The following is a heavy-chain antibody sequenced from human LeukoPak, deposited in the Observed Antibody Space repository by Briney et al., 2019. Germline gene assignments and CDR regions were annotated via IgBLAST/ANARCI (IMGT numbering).Heavy chain of an antibody. J-gene: IGHJ4*02. D-gene: IGHD5-18*01. CDR3: ARDVGTALVTGDY. CDR2: IYYSGST. CDR1: GGSISSSSYY. V-gene: IGHV4-39*07. Sequence: TSETLSLTCTVSGGSISSSSYYWGWIRQPPGKGLEWIGSIYYSGSTYYNPSLKSRVTISVDTSKNQFSLKLISVTAADTAVYYCARDVGTALVTGDYWGQGTLVTVSS.